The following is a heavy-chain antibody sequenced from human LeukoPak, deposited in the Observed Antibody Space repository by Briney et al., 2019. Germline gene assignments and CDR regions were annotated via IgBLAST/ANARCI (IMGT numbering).Heavy chain of an antibody. CDR2: ISRNGGST. D-gene: IGHD2-21*02. CDR1: GFTFNSYA. V-gene: IGHV3-64*01. Sequence: GGSLRLSCAASGFTFNSYAMHWVRQAPGKGLEYVLAISRNGGSTYYANSVKGRFTISRNNSKNTLYLQMDSLKSEDMAVYYCARGAPYCGGDCYSPSDYWGQGTLVTVSS. J-gene: IGHJ4*02. CDR3: ARGAPYCGGDCYSPSDY.